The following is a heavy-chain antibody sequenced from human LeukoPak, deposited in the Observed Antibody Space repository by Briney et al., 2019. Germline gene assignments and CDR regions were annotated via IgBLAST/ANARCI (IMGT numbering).Heavy chain of an antibody. CDR1: GYSFTIYD. J-gene: IGHJ2*01. D-gene: IGHD6-19*01. V-gene: IGHV1-8*01. CDR3: ARVEFCRGSGCNCYFDL. Sequence: ASVTDSCMATGYSFTIYDINWVRQATGRGPEWMGWMNPSRGDTGYAQKFQGRVTMTRESSTGTAYMELTSLSSEDTAVDYCARVEFCRGSGCNCYFDLWGQGTLVTVSS. CDR2: MNPSRGDT.